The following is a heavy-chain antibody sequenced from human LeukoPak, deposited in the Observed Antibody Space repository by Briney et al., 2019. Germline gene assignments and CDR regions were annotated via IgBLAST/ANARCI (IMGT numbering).Heavy chain of an antibody. D-gene: IGHD2-15*01. J-gene: IGHJ5*02. CDR3: VRSKSGAYGWFDP. CDR1: GGSISGYF. V-gene: IGHV4-59*01. CDR2: IYYTGNT. Sequence: PSETLSLTCTVSGGSISGYFWTWIWQPPGKGLEWIGYIYYTGNTNYNPSLKSRVTISIDTSKNQFSLNVNSVTAADTAVYYCVRSKSGAYGWFDPWGPGTLVTVSS.